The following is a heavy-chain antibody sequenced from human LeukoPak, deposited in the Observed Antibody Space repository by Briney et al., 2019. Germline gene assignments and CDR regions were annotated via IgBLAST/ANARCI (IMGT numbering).Heavy chain of an antibody. Sequence: GGSLRLSCAASGFTFSSYAMSWVRQAPGKGLEWVSAISGSGGSTYYADSVKGRFTISRDNSRNTLYLQMNSLRAEDTAVYYCVKTDYSTGPYDHWGQGTLVTVSS. J-gene: IGHJ4*02. V-gene: IGHV3-23*01. CDR1: GFTFSSYA. CDR3: VKTDYSTGPYDH. CDR2: ISGSGGST. D-gene: IGHD4-4*01.